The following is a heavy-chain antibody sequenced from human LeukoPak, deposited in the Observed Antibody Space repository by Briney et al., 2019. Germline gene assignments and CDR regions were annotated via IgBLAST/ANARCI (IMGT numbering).Heavy chain of an antibody. J-gene: IGHJ4*02. CDR1: GFTFSSYW. D-gene: IGHD3-10*01. Sequence: GGSLRLSCAASGFTFSSYWMHWVRQAPGKGLVWFSRINSDGSGTTYADSVKGRFTISRDNAKNTLYLQMNSLRAEDTAVYYCARDSYGSGDYWGQGTLVTVSS. CDR3: ARDSYGSGDY. V-gene: IGHV3-74*01. CDR2: INSDGSGT.